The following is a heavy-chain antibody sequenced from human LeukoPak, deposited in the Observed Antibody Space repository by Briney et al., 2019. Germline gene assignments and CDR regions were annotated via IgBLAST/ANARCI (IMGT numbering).Heavy chain of an antibody. J-gene: IGHJ6*03. CDR3: ARNLHYYYYYYMDV. Sequence: ASVKVSCKASGYTFTSYDINWVRQATGQGLEWMGWMNPNSGNTGYAQKFQGRVTMTRNTSISTAYMELSSLRSEDTAVYYCARNLHYYYYYYMDVWGKGTTVTVSS. V-gene: IGHV1-8*01. CDR2: MNPNSGNT. CDR1: GYTFTSYD.